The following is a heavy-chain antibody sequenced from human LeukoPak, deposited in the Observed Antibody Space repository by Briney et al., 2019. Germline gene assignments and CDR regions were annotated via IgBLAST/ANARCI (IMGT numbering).Heavy chain of an antibody. CDR1: GFAFDDYA. CDR2: ISGDGGST. V-gene: IGHV3-43*02. J-gene: IGHJ4*02. CDR3: AKIAVAAAPNGVDY. D-gene: IGHD6-13*01. Sequence: GGSLRLSCAASGFAFDDYAMHWVRQAPGKGLEWVSLISGDGGSTYYADSVKGRFTISRDNSKNSLYLQMNSLRTEDTALYYCAKIAVAAAPNGVDYWGQGTLVTVSS.